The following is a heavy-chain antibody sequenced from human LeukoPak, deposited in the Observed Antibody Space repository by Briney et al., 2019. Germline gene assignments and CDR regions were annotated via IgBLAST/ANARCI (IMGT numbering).Heavy chain of an antibody. Sequence: GGSLRLSCAASGFTFSSFAMHWVRQAPGKGLEWVAVISLNGGDTNYAGSVKGRFTISRDNSKNTLYLQMNSLRAEDTAVYYCARDPTTRSNRAQFYSDYWGQGTLVIVSS. CDR2: ISLNGGDT. CDR1: GFTFSSFA. J-gene: IGHJ4*02. D-gene: IGHD4-17*01. CDR3: ARDPTTRSNRAQFYSDY. V-gene: IGHV3-30*04.